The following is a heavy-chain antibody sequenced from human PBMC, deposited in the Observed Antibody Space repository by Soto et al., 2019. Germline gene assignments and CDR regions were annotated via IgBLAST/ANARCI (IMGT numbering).Heavy chain of an antibody. Sequence: QVQLVESGGGVVQPGRSLRLSCAASGFTFSSYAMHWVRQAPGKGLEWVAVISYDGSNKYYADSVKGRFTISRDNSKNTLYLQMNSLRAEDTAVYYCARGAAVAGRSFDYWGKGTLVTVSS. CDR2: ISYDGSNK. CDR3: ARGAAVAGRSFDY. J-gene: IGHJ4*02. D-gene: IGHD6-19*01. CDR1: GFTFSSYA. V-gene: IGHV3-30-3*01.